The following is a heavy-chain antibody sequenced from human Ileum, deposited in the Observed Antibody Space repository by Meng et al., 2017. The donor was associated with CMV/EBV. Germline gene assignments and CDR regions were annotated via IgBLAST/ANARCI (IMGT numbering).Heavy chain of an antibody. CDR1: GDSISSGDFY. J-gene: IGHJ5*02. D-gene: IGHD5-12*01. CDR3: ATEYSASPGWFDP. V-gene: IGHV4-30-4*08. Sequence: QGRLEEPGPGLVKPSQTLSLICTVSGDSISSGDFYWTWIRQSPGKGPEWIGYIYYSGSTYYNPSLKSRLTIALDTSKNQFSLRLTSVTDADTGVYYCATEYSASPGWFDPWGQGILVTVSS. CDR2: IYYSGST.